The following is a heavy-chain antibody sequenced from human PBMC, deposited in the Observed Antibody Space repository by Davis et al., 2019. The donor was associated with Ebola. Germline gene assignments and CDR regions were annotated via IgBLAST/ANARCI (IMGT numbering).Heavy chain of an antibody. Sequence: GESLKISCAASGFTFSSYWMSWVRQAPGKGLEWVANIKQDGSEKYYVDSVKGRFTISRDNAKNSLYLQMNSLRAEDTAVYYCARQGGLRWPQGAFDYWGQGTLVTVSS. CDR2: IKQDGSEK. J-gene: IGHJ4*02. V-gene: IGHV3-7*03. CDR1: GFTFSSYW. CDR3: ARQGGLRWPQGAFDY. D-gene: IGHD4-23*01.